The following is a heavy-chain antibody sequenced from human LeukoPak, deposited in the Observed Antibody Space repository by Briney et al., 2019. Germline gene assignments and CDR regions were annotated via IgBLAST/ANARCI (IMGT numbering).Heavy chain of an antibody. CDR2: TYYSGST. Sequence: PSETLSLTCTVSGGSISSYYWSWIRQPPGKGLEWIGYTYYSGSTNYNPSLKSRVTISVDTSKNQFSLKLSSVTAADTAVYYCARDYSRWFDPWGQGTLVTVSS. D-gene: IGHD4-11*01. CDR3: ARDYSRWFDP. V-gene: IGHV4-59*01. CDR1: GGSISSYY. J-gene: IGHJ5*02.